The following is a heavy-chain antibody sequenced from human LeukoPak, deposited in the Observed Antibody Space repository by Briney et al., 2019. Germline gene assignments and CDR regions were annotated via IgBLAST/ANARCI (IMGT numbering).Heavy chain of an antibody. CDR2: ISSSSSTI. CDR3: ARDIKGAYYDSSGYPDY. J-gene: IGHJ4*02. D-gene: IGHD3-22*01. V-gene: IGHV3-48*01. Sequence: GGSLRLSCAASGFTFSSYGMTWVRQAPGKGLEWVSYISSSSSTIYYADSVKGRFTISRDNAKNSLYLQMNSLRAEDTAVYYCARDIKGAYYDSSGYPDYWGQGTLVTVSS. CDR1: GFTFSSYG.